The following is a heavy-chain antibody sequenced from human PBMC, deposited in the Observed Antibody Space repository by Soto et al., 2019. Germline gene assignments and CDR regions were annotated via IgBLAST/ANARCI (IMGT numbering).Heavy chain of an antibody. D-gene: IGHD3-10*01. CDR1: GGSLSNLY. Sequence: PSETLSLTCTVSGGSLSNLYWSWIRQPPGKGLEWVGYMFNGGSANYNPSLKSRVAISVDMSQNQFSLKLNSMTAADTAVYYCARHNYGSGSTYFDYWGQGTLVTVSS. V-gene: IGHV4-59*08. J-gene: IGHJ4*02. CDR3: ARHNYGSGSTYFDY. CDR2: MFNGGSA.